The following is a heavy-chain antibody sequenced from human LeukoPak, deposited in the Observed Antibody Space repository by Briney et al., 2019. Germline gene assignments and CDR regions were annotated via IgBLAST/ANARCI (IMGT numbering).Heavy chain of an antibody. CDR1: GYTLTELS. V-gene: IGHV1-24*01. D-gene: IGHD5/OR15-5a*01. CDR3: ATTKLPFYAYDY. CDR2: FDPEDGET. Sequence: ASVKVSCTVSGYTLTELSMHWVRQAPGKGLEWMGGFDPEDGETIYAQKFQGRVTMTEDTSTDTAYMELSSLRSEDTAVYYCATTKLPFYAYDYWGQGTLVTVSS. J-gene: IGHJ4*02.